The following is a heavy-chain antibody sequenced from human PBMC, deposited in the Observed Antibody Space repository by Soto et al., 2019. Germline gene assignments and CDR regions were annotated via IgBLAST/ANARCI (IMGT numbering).Heavy chain of an antibody. CDR2: ISWKSGSI. CDR1: LFTPGNYA. Sequence: SCGAALFTPGNYAVHSVLQAPGQGLEWVSGISWKSGSIGYADSVKGRFTISRDNAKNSLYLQMNSLRAEDTALYYCAKGLWTAGYSSGWHPGGAAFDIWGQGTRV. CDR3: AKGLWTAGYSSGWHPGGAAFDI. J-gene: IGHJ3*02. D-gene: IGHD6-19*01. V-gene: IGHV3-9*02.